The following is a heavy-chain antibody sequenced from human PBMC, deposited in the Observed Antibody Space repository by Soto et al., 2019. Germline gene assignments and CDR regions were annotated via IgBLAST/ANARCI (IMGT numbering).Heavy chain of an antibody. J-gene: IGHJ4*02. CDR1: GFTFSSYS. CDR3: ARDPAGVITAAGDFDY. Sequence: GGSLRLSCAASGFTFSSYSMNWVRQAPGKGLEWVSSISSSSSYIYYADSVKGRFTISRDNAKNSLYLQMNSLRAEDTAVYYCARDPAGVITAAGDFDYWGQGTLVTVSS. V-gene: IGHV3-21*01. D-gene: IGHD6-13*01. CDR2: ISSSSSYI.